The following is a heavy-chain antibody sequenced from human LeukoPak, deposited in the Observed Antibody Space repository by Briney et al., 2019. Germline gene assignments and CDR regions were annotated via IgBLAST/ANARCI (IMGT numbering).Heavy chain of an antibody. Sequence: GGSLRLSCAASGFTYSSYAMSWVRQAPGRGLEWVSSIRGSGESTYYTDSVRGRFTISRDNSQNTLYLQMNSLRAEDTAVYYCARGYVEDYYYYYGMDVWGQGTTVTVSS. CDR3: ARGYVEDYYYYYGMDV. V-gene: IGHV3-23*01. D-gene: IGHD3-16*01. CDR1: GFTYSSYA. J-gene: IGHJ6*02. CDR2: IRGSGEST.